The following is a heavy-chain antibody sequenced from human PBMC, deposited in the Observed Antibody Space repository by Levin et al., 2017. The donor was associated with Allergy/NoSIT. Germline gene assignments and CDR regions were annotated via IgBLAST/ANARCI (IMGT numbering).Heavy chain of an antibody. CDR3: ARVNYDSSGYYYYYFFDY. CDR1: GGSISSGTYY. J-gene: IGHJ4*02. Sequence: SETLSLTCTVSGGSISSGTYYWSWVRQPPGKGLEWIGYTHYSGNTYYRPSLKGRVTISMDTSKNQFSLKLNSVTAADTAVYYCARVNYDSSGYYYYYFFDYWGQGTLVTVSS. V-gene: IGHV4-30-4*01. D-gene: IGHD3-22*01. CDR2: THYSGNT.